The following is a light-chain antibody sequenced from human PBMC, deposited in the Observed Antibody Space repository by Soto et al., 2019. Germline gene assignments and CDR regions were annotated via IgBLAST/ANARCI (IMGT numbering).Light chain of an antibody. CDR1: QSVDRN. Sequence: EIVSTQSPGTLAVSKEEGATLSCRASQSVDRNLAWYQQKPGQAPRLLIYGASTRATGIPARFSGSGSGTEFTLTISSLQSEDFAVYYCQQYNNWPKTFGQGTKVDI. CDR3: QQYNNWPKT. J-gene: IGKJ1*01. CDR2: GAS. V-gene: IGKV3-15*01.